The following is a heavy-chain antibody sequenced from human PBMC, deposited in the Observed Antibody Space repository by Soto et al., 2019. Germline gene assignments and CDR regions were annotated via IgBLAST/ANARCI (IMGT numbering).Heavy chain of an antibody. CDR1: GGTFSSYF. CDR3: VRETPSAAAAYYYYGLDV. D-gene: IGHD6-13*01. V-gene: IGHV1-69*01. CDR2: IIPVFGTA. J-gene: IGHJ6*02. Sequence: QVQLVQSGAEVKKAGSSVKVSCKVSGGTFSSYFINWVRQAPGQGLEWVGGIIPVFGTASYAEKFQGRVTITADESTSTAYLELSSLRPDDTAVYYCVRETPSAAAAYYYYGLDVWGQGTTVTVPS.